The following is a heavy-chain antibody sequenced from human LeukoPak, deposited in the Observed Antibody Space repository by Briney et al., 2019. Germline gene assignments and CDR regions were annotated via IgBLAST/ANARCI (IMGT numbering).Heavy chain of an antibody. Sequence: GGSLRLSCAASGFTFDDYTMHWVRQAPGKGLEWVSLISWDGGSTYYADSVKGRFTISRDNSKNSLYLQMNSLRTEDTALHYCARDIYSYYYYGMDVWGQGTTVTVSS. CDR1: GFTFDDYT. J-gene: IGHJ6*02. CDR2: ISWDGGST. CDR3: ARDIYSYYYYGMDV. V-gene: IGHV3-43*01. D-gene: IGHD5-18*01.